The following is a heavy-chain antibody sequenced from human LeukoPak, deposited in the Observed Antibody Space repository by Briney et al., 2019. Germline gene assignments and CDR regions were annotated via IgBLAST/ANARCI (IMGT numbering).Heavy chain of an antibody. J-gene: IGHJ4*02. V-gene: IGHV4-59*01. CDR3: ARGSGAFDY. CDR2: IYYSGST. Sequence: PSGTLSLPSTATSVSTINDYCIWIRHPPANGLEWIGYIYYSGSTNYSPSLKTRVTMSVDTSKKQFSLKVTSVTAADTAVYYCARGSGAFDYWGQGPLVTVSS. CDR1: SVSTINDY.